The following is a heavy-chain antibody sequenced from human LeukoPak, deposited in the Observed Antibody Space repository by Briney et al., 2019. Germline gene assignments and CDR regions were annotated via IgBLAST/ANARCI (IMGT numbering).Heavy chain of an antibody. Sequence: GGSLRLSCAASGFTFSSYEMNWVHQAPGKGLEWVSYISSSGSTIYYADSVKGRFTISRDNAKNSLYLQMNSLRAEDTAVYYCAREQWLGTYDYWGQGTLVTVSS. CDR3: AREQWLGTYDY. J-gene: IGHJ4*02. V-gene: IGHV3-48*03. CDR1: GFTFSSYE. D-gene: IGHD6-19*01. CDR2: ISSSGSTI.